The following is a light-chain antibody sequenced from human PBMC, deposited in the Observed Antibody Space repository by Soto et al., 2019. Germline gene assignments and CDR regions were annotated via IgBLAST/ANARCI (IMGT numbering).Light chain of an antibody. CDR1: QSVIDSY. CDR3: QQYTRAPLT. Sequence: EILLTQSPATLSLSPRERATLSCRASQSVIDSYVAWYQQKPGQAARLVISGASSRTSGMPDMFSVGGSGTDFTLTNSRLEPENCAVYSRQQYTRAPLTFGQGTKVDIK. CDR2: GAS. V-gene: IGKV3-20*01. J-gene: IGKJ1*01.